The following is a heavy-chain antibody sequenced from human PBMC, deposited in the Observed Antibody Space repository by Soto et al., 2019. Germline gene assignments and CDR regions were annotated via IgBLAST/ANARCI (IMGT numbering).Heavy chain of an antibody. CDR2: INSDGSDT. V-gene: IGHV3-74*01. D-gene: IGHD2-8*01. CDR3: ANFGSGVPY. J-gene: IGHJ4*02. Sequence: EVQLVESGGGLVQPGGSLRLSCAASGITFSTYWMHWVRQAPGKGLVCVSSINSDGSDTRYVDSVKGRFTISRENAKNTLYLQMNSLRAEDTAVYYCANFGSGVPYWGQGTVVTVSS. CDR1: GITFSTYW.